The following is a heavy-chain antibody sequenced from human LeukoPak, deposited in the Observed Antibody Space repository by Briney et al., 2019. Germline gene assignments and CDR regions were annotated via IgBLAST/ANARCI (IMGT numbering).Heavy chain of an antibody. J-gene: IGHJ4*02. CDR1: GFTLTDYW. Sequence: GGSLRLSCAASGFTLTDYWMSWVCQAPGKGLEWVANIDQDGSEKYYVDSVKGRFTISRDNAKNSLYLQMNSLRAEDTAVYYCARDAYLSGWYLMDYWGQGTLVTVSS. CDR2: IDQDGSEK. CDR3: ARDAYLSGWYLMDY. V-gene: IGHV3-7*01. D-gene: IGHD6-19*01.